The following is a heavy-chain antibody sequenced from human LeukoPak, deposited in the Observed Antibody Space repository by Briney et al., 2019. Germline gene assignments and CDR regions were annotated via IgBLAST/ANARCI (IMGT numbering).Heavy chain of an antibody. J-gene: IGHJ4*02. CDR2: INPSGGST. CDR1: GYTFTTYG. V-gene: IGHV1-46*01. Sequence: ASVKVSCKASGYTFTTYGISWVRQAPGQGLEWMGIINPSGGSTSYAQKFQGRVTMTRDTSTSTVYMELSSLRSEDTAVYYCARVASGVATIDYWGQGTLVTVSS. D-gene: IGHD5-24*01. CDR3: ARVASGVATIDY.